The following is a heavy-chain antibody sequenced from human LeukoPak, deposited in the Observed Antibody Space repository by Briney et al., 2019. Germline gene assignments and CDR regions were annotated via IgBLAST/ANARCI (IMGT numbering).Heavy chain of an antibody. CDR2: IWSDGSSQ. CDR1: GFTFSNYF. J-gene: IGHJ4*02. V-gene: IGHV3-30*02. D-gene: IGHD3-10*01. CDR3: ARGSWRLVRGAASFES. Sequence: PGGSLRLSCVASGFTFSNYFMHWVRQAPGRGLDWVALIWSDGSSQYYADSVKGRFTISRDNSKNTLYLQMNSLRAEDTAVYYCARGSWRLVRGAASFESWGQGTLVTVSS.